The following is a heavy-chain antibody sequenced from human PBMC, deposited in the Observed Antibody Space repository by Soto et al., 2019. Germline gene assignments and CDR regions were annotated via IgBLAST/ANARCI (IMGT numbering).Heavy chain of an antibody. D-gene: IGHD5-18*01. CDR1: GFTFSSYA. CDR2: ISGSGGST. J-gene: IGHJ4*02. CDR3: AKDPRRGYSYDFDY. V-gene: IGHV3-23*01. Sequence: LRLSCAASGFTFSSYAMSWVRQAPGKGLEWVSAISGSGGSTYYADSVKGRFTISRDNSKNTLYLQMNSLRAEDTAVYYCAKDPRRGYSYDFDYWGQGTLVTVSS.